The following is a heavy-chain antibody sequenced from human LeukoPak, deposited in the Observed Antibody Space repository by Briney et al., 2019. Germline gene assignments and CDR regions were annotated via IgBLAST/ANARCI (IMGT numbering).Heavy chain of an antibody. J-gene: IGHJ3*02. Sequence: SETLSLTCSVYGGSFSDYFWSWIRQSPGKGLEWIWEIDDGGNTNYNPSLMSRVIVSMEKSKKQFSLVMRSVAAADTAVYYCARFSRITWGDWGDAFDIWGQGTTVIVSS. CDR2: IDDGGNT. CDR3: ARFSRITWGDWGDAFDI. D-gene: IGHD2-21*02. V-gene: IGHV4-34*01. CDR1: GGSFSDYF.